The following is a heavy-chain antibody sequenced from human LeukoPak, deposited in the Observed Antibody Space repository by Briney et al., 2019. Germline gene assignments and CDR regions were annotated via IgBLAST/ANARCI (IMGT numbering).Heavy chain of an antibody. CDR2: IWYDGSNK. D-gene: IGHD3-10*01. CDR1: GFTFRSNG. CDR3: ARDRSDSYFDY. J-gene: IGHJ4*02. Sequence: GGSLRLSCAASGFTFRSNGMHWVRQAPGKGLEWVGIIWYDGSNKYYADSVKGRFTISRDNSKNTLYLQMNSLRAEDTAVYYCARDRSDSYFDYWGQGTLVTVSS. V-gene: IGHV3-33*01.